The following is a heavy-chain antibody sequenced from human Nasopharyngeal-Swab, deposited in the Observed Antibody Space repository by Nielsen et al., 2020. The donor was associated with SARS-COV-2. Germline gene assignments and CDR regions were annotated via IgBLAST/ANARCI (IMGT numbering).Heavy chain of an antibody. CDR2: MYHSGST. V-gene: IGHV4-30-2*01. J-gene: IGHJ4*01. Sequence: SETLSLTCAVSGVSISSGGYSWSWLRQPPGKGLEWIGYMYHSGSTYYNPSLKSRVTISVDRSKNQFSLKLSSVTAADTAVYYCARGAPGYWGQGTLVTVSS. CDR1: GVSISSGGYS. CDR3: ARGAPGY.